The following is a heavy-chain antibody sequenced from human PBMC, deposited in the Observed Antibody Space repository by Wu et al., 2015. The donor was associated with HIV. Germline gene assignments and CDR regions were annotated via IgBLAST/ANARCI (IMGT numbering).Heavy chain of an antibody. J-gene: IGHJ6*02. D-gene: IGHD5-24*01. V-gene: IGHV1-69*14. CDR3: ARGSIVEMSTASYFYYVMDV. Sequence: QVQLVQSGAEVTKPGSSVKIFCKPSGGTFSNYAISWVRQAPGQGLECMGRFIPVSDTRNYAQMFQGRVTITVDMPTNTAFMELSSLTSEDTAVYYCARGSIVEMSTASYFYYVMDVWGQGTTVTVSS. CDR1: GGTFSNYA. CDR2: FIPVSDTR.